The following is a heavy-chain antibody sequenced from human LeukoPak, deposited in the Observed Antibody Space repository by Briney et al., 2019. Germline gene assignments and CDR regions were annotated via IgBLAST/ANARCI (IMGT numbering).Heavy chain of an antibody. D-gene: IGHD6-19*01. V-gene: IGHV4-4*07. CDR2: IYTSGST. Sequence: SETLSLTCTVSGGSISSYYWSWIRQPAGEGLEWIGRIYTSGSTNYNPSLKSAVTMSVDTSKNQFSLQLNSVTPEDTAVYYCERAVGLAGWKAYYYYYMDVWGKGTTVTVSS. CDR3: ERAVGLAGWKAYYYYYMDV. J-gene: IGHJ6*03. CDR1: GGSISSYY.